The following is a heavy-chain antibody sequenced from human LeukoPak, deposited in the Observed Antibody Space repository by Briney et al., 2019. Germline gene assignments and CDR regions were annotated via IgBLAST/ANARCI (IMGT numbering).Heavy chain of an antibody. Sequence: KPSETLSLTCTVSGGSISSYYWSWIRQPPGKGLEWIGYIYYSGTTYYNPSLKSRATISVDTSKNQFSLKLSSVTAADTAVYYCARGVYIAAAQYGYWGQGTLVTVSS. CDR3: ARGVYIAAAQYGY. CDR1: GGSISSYY. CDR2: IYYSGTT. V-gene: IGHV4-59*01. J-gene: IGHJ4*02. D-gene: IGHD6-13*01.